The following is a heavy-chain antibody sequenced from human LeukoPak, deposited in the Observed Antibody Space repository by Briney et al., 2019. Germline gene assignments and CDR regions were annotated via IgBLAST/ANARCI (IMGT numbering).Heavy chain of an antibody. CDR1: GFTFSDYY. CDR2: ISSSGSTI. Sequence: GGSLRLSCEASGFTFSDYYMSWIRQAPGKGLEWVSYISSSGSTIYYADSVKGRFTISRDNAKNSLYLQTNSLRAEDTAVYYCARDVPYFYGMDVWGQGTTVTVSS. V-gene: IGHV3-11*01. J-gene: IGHJ6*02. CDR3: ARDVPYFYGMDV.